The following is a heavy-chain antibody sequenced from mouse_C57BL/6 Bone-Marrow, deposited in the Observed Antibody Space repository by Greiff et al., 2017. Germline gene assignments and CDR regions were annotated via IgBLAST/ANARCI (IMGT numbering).Heavy chain of an antibody. CDR2: LSYDGSN. V-gene: IGHV3-6*01. J-gene: IGHJ1*03. Sequence: EVQRVESGPGLVKPSQSLSLTCSVTGYSITSGYYWNWIRQFPGNKLEWMGYLSYDGSNNYNPSLKNRISITLDTSKNQFFLKLNSVTTEDTATYYCARDDTTLPSYWYFDVWAQGPRSPSPQ. D-gene: IGHD2-12*01. CDR3: ARDDTTLPSYWYFDV. CDR1: GYSITSGYY.